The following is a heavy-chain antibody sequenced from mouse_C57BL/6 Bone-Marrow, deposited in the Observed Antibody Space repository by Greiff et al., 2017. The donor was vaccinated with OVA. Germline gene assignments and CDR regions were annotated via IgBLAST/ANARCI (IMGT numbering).Heavy chain of an antibody. J-gene: IGHJ4*01. D-gene: IGHD1-1*01. Sequence: EVQVVESGGGLVKPGGSLKLSCAASGFTFSSYTMSWVRQTPEKRLEWVATISGGGGNTYYPDSVKGRFTISRDNAKNTLYLQMSRLRSEDTALYYCARHTLTTGGAMDYWGQGTSVTVSS. CDR2: ISGGGGNT. V-gene: IGHV5-9*01. CDR3: ARHTLTTGGAMDY. CDR1: GFTFSSYT.